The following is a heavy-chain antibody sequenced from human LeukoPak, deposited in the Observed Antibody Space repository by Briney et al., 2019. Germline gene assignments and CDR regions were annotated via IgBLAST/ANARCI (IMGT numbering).Heavy chain of an antibody. CDR3: AREREREGMANTYYFDY. J-gene: IGHJ4*02. D-gene: IGHD5-24*01. CDR1: GYTFTSYG. CDR2: ISAYNGNT. Sequence: GASVKVSCKASGYTFTSYGISWVRQAPGQGLEWMGWISAYNGNTNYAQKLQGRVTMTTDTSTSTAYMELRSLRSDDTAVYYCAREREREGMANTYYFDYWGQGTLVTVSS. V-gene: IGHV1-18*01.